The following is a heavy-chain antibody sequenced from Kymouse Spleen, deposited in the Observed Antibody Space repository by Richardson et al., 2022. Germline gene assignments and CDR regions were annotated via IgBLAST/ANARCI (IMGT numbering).Heavy chain of an antibody. V-gene: IGHV4-34*01. CDR2: INHSGST. CDR1: GGSFSGYY. CDR3: ARRRGTGLELLLDP. Sequence: QVQLQQWGAGLLKPSETLSLTCAVYGGSFSGYYWSWIRQPPGKGLEWIGEINHSGSTNYNPSLKSRVTISVDTSKNQFSLKLSSVTAADTAVYYCARRRGTGLELLLDPWGQGTLVTVSS. D-gene: IGHD1-7*01. J-gene: IGHJ5*02.